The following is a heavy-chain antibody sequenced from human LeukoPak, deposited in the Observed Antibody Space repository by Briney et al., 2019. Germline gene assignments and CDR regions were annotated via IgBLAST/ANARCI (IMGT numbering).Heavy chain of an antibody. D-gene: IGHD6-13*01. CDR2: IYTSGST. Sequence: SETLSLTCTVPGGSISSYYWSWIRQPAGKGLEWIGRIYTSGSTNYNPSLKSRVTMSVDTSKNQFSLKLSSVTAADTAVYYCARDRENSSSWYIRYFDLWGRGTLVTVSS. CDR1: GGSISSYY. J-gene: IGHJ2*01. V-gene: IGHV4-4*07. CDR3: ARDRENSSSWYIRYFDL.